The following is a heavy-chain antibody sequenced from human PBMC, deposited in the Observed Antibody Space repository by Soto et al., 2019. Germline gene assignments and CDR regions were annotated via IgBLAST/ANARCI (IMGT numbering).Heavy chain of an antibody. CDR1: GFTFSNYY. CDR2: ISSSGTYT. V-gene: IGHV3-11*06. CDR3: AKGLLTNYWYFDL. D-gene: IGHD3-22*01. Sequence: GGSLRLSCAASGFTFSNYYMSWIRQAPGKGLEWVSYISSSGTYTNYADSVKGRFTVSRDNAKNSLYLQINSRRAEDTAVYYCAKGLLTNYWYFDLWGRGTLVTVSS. J-gene: IGHJ2*01.